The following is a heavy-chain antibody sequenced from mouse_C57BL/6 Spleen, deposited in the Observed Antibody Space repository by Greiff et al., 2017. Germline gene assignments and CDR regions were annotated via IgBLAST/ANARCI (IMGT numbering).Heavy chain of an antibody. CDR2: IYPRSGNT. V-gene: IGHV1-81*01. J-gene: IGHJ2*01. D-gene: IGHD3-2*02. Sequence: LQQSGAELARPGASVMLSCKASGYTFTSYGISWVKQRTGQGLEWIGEIYPRSGNTYYNEKFKGKATLTADKSSSTAYMELRSLTYEDTAVYFCAQTAQATLDYWGQGTTLTVSA. CDR3: AQTAQATLDY. CDR1: GYTFTSYG.